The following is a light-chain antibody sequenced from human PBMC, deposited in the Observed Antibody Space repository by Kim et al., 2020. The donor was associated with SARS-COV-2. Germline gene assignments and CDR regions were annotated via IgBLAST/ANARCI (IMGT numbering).Light chain of an antibody. CDR1: NIGSKS. J-gene: IGLJ2*01. V-gene: IGLV3-21*04. Sequence: SYELTQPPSVSVAPGKTARITCGGNNIGSKSVHWYQQKPGQAPVLVIYYDSDRHSGIPERFSGSNSGNTATLTISRVEVGDEADYYCQVWDSSSDSMVFGGG. CDR3: QVWDSSSDSMV. CDR2: YDS.